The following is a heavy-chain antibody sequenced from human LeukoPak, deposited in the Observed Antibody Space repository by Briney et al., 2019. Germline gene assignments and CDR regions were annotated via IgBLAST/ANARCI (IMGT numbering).Heavy chain of an antibody. CDR1: GFTFSSYS. Sequence: PGGSLRLSCAASGFTFSSYSMNWVRQAPGKGLEWVSSISSSSSYIYYADSVKGRFTISRDNAKNSLYLQMNSLRAEDTAVYYCASAIAAAGTAFDYWGQGTLVTVSS. CDR3: ASAIAAAGTAFDY. D-gene: IGHD6-13*01. J-gene: IGHJ4*02. CDR2: ISSSSSYI. V-gene: IGHV3-21*01.